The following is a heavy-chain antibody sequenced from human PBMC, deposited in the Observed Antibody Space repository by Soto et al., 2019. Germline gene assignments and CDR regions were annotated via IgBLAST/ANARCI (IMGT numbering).Heavy chain of an antibody. CDR1: GFAFSNAW. J-gene: IGHJ4*02. CDR2: ISYDGSNK. Sequence: GGSLRLSCAGSGFAFSNAWINWVRQAPGKGLEWVAVISYDGSNKYYAGSVKGRFTISRDNSKNTLYLQMNSLRAEDTAVYYCAKVIVATPDPFDYWGQGTLVTVSS. V-gene: IGHV3-30*18. CDR3: AKVIVATPDPFDY. D-gene: IGHD5-12*01.